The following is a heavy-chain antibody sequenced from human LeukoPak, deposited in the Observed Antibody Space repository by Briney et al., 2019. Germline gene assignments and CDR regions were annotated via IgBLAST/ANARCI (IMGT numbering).Heavy chain of an antibody. CDR2: MNPNSGNT. Sequence: GASVKVSCKASGYTFTSYDINWVRQATGQGPEWMGWMNPNSGNTGYAQKFQGRVTMTRNTSISTGYMELSSLRSEDTAMYYCASNTRVVSAFDIWGQGTMVTVSS. CDR1: GYTFTSYD. J-gene: IGHJ3*02. V-gene: IGHV1-8*01. D-gene: IGHD2-2*01. CDR3: ASNTRVVSAFDI.